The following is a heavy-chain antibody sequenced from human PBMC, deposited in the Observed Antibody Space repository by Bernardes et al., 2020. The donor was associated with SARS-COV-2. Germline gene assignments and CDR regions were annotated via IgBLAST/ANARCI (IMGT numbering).Heavy chain of an antibody. CDR3: ARVYSSSWSYEEYYYYYGMDV. D-gene: IGHD6-13*01. CDR1: GYTFTGYY. Sequence: ASVKVSCKASGYTFTGYYMHWVRQAPGQGLEWMGWINPNSGGTNYAQKFQGRVTMTRDTSISTAYMELSRLRSDDTAVYYCARVYSSSWSYEEYYYYYGMDVWRQGTTVTVSS. J-gene: IGHJ6*02. CDR2: INPNSGGT. V-gene: IGHV1-2*02.